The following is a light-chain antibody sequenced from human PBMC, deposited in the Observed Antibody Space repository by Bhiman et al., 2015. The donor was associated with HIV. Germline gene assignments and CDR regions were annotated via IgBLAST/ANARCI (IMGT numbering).Light chain of an antibody. CDR1: SRDVGGYDY. Sequence: QSALTQPASVSGSPGQAITISCTGTSRDVGGYDYVSWYRQHPGKAPQLIIYDVSQRPSGVSNRFSGSKSGNTASLTISGLQAEDEADYYCCSYTSISTLVFGGGTKLTVL. J-gene: IGLJ2*01. CDR2: DVS. V-gene: IGLV2-14*03. CDR3: CSYTSISTLV.